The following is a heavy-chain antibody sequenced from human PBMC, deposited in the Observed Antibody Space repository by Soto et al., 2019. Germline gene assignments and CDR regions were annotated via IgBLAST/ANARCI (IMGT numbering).Heavy chain of an antibody. CDR2: IYYSGNT. V-gene: IGHV4-31*03. CDR3: ATSRGYSYGYRVYYFDY. Sequence: SETLSLTCTVSGGSINSGGYYWTWIRQHPGKGLEWIGYIYYSGNTYYNPSLKSRVTISVDTSKNQFSLKLSSVTAADTAVYYCATSRGYSYGYRVYYFDYWGQGTLVTVSS. D-gene: IGHD5-18*01. J-gene: IGHJ4*02. CDR1: GGSINSGGYY.